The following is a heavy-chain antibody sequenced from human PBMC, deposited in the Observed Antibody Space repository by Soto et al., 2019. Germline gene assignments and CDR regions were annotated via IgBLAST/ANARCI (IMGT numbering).Heavy chain of an antibody. CDR2: IYTSGST. CDR1: GGSISSYY. CDR3: AREKPDVWSGYGAFDI. J-gene: IGHJ3*02. V-gene: IGHV4-4*07. Sequence: PSETLSLTCTVSGGSISSYYGSWIRQPAGKGLEWIGRIYTSGSTNYNPSLKSRVTISVGTSKNQFSLKLSSVTAADTAVYYCAREKPDVWSGYGAFDIWGQGTMVTVSS. D-gene: IGHD3-3*01.